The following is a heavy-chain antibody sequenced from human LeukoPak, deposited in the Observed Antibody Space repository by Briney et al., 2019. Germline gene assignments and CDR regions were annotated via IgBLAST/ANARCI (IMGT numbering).Heavy chain of an antibody. CDR2: ISGSGGST. Sequence: PGGSLRLSCAASGFTFSTFGMSWVRQSPGKGLECVSSISGSGGSTYYADSVKGRFTISRDNSKNTLYLQMNSLRAEDTAVYFCVRGDRRDYWGQGTLVSVSS. CDR3: VRGDRRDY. D-gene: IGHD3-22*01. V-gene: IGHV3-23*01. CDR1: GFTFSTFG. J-gene: IGHJ4*02.